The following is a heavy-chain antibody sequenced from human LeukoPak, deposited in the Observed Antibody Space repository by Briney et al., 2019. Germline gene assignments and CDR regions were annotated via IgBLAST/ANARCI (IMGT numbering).Heavy chain of an antibody. J-gene: IGHJ5*02. D-gene: IGHD3-10*01. CDR1: GFTFSSYG. CDR3: AKDLTYYYGSDWFDP. Sequence: PEGSLRLSCAASGFTFSSYGMHWVRQAPGKGLEWVAFIRYDGSNKYYADSVKGRLTISRDNSKNTLYLQMNSLRAEDTAVYYCAKDLTYYYGSDWFDPWGQGTLVTVSS. V-gene: IGHV3-30*02. CDR2: IRYDGSNK.